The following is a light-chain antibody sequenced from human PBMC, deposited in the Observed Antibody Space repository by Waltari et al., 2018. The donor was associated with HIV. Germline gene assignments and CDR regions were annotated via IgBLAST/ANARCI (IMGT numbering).Light chain of an antibody. Sequence: QPVLTQPPSVSAAPGQKVTISCSGSSSNIGNNYVSWYQQLPGTAPKLLIFESNQRPSGIPDRFSGSKSGTSVILGITGLQTGDEADYYCGTWDSSLSAVVFGGGTKLTVL. J-gene: IGLJ2*01. CDR3: GTWDSSLSAVV. CDR1: SSNIGNNY. CDR2: ESN. V-gene: IGLV1-51*02.